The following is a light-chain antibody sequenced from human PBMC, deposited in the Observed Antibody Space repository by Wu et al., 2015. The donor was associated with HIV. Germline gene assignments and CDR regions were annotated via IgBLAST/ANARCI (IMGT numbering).Light chain of an antibody. J-gene: IGKJ2*03. CDR3: QQYNDWPNS. CDR1: QSVSSNY. V-gene: IGKV3-20*01. CDR2: GAS. Sequence: EIVLTQSPGTLSLSPGERATLSCRTSQSVSSNYLAWYQQRPGQAPRLLIYGASSRATGIPDRFSGSGSGTDFTLTISRLEPEDFAVYFCQQYNDWPNSFGQGTKLEIK.